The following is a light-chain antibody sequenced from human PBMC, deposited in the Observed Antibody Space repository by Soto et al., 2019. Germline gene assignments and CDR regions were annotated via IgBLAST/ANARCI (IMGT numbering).Light chain of an antibody. CDR3: VQGTHWPWT. CDR2: QVS. CDR1: QGLVYSDGNTF. Sequence: DVVMTQSPLSLSVTLGQPASISCRSSQGLVYSDGNTFLNWFHQRPGQSPRRLIYQVSNRDSGVPAIFSGSGSGTDYTLTISGVEAEDVGIYYCVQGTHWPWTFGQGTKVEIK. J-gene: IGKJ1*01. V-gene: IGKV2-30*01.